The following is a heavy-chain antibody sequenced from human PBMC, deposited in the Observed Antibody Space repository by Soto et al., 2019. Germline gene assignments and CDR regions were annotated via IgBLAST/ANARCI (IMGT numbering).Heavy chain of an antibody. CDR2: IYYSGST. J-gene: IGHJ6*03. Sequence: PSETLSLTCTVSGGSISSYYWSWIRQPPGKVLEWIGYIYYSGSTNYNPSLKSRVTISVDTSKNQFSLKLSSVTAADTAVYYCARAVSGYDYYHYYYMAVWGKGTTVTVSS. CDR3: ARAVSGYDYYHYYYMAV. V-gene: IGHV4-59*01. CDR1: GGSISSYY. D-gene: IGHD5-12*01.